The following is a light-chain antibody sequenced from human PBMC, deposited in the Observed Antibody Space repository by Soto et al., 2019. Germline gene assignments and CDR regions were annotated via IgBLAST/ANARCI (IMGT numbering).Light chain of an antibody. CDR2: AAS. V-gene: IGKV1-9*01. J-gene: IGKJ4*01. Sequence: DIQMTQSPSTLSASLGDRVTITCRASQGISSYLAWYQQKPGKAPKLLIYAASTLQSGVPSRFSGSGSGTEFTLTISSPQPEDFATYYCQQLNSYPLTFGGGTKVDI. CDR1: QGISSY. CDR3: QQLNSYPLT.